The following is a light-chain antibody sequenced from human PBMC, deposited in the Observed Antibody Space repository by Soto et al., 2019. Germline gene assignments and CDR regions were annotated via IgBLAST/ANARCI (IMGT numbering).Light chain of an antibody. Sequence: DIVMTQSPDSLAVSLGERVTINCKSSQNILYTNNKNYLVCYQQKPGQPPKLLISWASTRESGVPDRFSGSGSGTDFTLTISSLQADDVAVYYCQQCYSAPLTFGGGTKVEI. CDR2: WAS. J-gene: IGKJ4*01. CDR3: QQCYSAPLT. V-gene: IGKV4-1*01. CDR1: QNILYTNNKNY.